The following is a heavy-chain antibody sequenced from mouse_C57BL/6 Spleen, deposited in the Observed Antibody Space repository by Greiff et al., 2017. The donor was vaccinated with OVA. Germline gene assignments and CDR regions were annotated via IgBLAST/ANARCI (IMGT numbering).Heavy chain of an antibody. CDR3: ARDYYGSSPWYFDV. D-gene: IGHD1-1*01. Sequence: EVKLMESGPGLVKPSQSLSLTCSVTGYSITSGYYWNWIRQFPGNKLEWMGYISYDGSNNYNPSLKNRISITRDTSKNQFFLKLNSVTTEDTATYYCARDYYGSSPWYFDVWGTGTTVTVSS. V-gene: IGHV3-6*01. CDR2: ISYDGSN. J-gene: IGHJ1*03. CDR1: GYSITSGYY.